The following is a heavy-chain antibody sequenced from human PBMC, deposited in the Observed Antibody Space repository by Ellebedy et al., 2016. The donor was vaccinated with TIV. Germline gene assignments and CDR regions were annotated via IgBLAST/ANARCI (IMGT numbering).Heavy chain of an antibody. CDR2: ISSRGTTI. CDR1: GFTFSDYY. CDR3: ARGFESSDYDHDDY. J-gene: IGHJ4*02. V-gene: IGHV3-11*04. D-gene: IGHD3-22*01. Sequence: PGGSLRLSCAASGFTFSDYYMNWIRQAPGKGLEWVSYISSRGTTIYYTDSVKGRFTISRDNAKNSLYLQMNSLRAEDTAVYYCARGFESSDYDHDDYWGQGTLVTVSS.